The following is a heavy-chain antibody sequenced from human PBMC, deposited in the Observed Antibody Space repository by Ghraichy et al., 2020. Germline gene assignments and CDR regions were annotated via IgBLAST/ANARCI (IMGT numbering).Heavy chain of an antibody. V-gene: IGHV3-23*01. CDR1: GFTFSSYA. D-gene: IGHD2-2*01. Sequence: GGSLRLSCAASGFTFSSYAMSWVRQAPGKGLEWVSAISGSGGSTYYADSVKGRFTISRDNSKNTLYLQMNSLRAEDTAVYYCAKANALGYCSSTSCSDFDYWGQGTLVTVSS. CDR2: ISGSGGST. J-gene: IGHJ4*02. CDR3: AKANALGYCSSTSCSDFDY.